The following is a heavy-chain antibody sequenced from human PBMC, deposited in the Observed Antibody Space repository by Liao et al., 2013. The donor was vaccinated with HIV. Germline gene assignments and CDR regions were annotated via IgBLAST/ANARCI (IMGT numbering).Heavy chain of an antibody. J-gene: IGHJ4*02. Sequence: QVQLQESGPGLVKPSQTLSLTCSVSGGSIRGGSYYWSWIRQPAGKGLEWIGHIYASGNTNYNPSLKSRVTISVDTSKNQFSLKLSSVTATDTAVYYCARDSWGSVYWGQGTLVTVSS. D-gene: IGHD3-10*01. V-gene: IGHV4-61*02. CDR1: GGSIRGGSYY. CDR2: IYASGNT. CDR3: ARDSWGSVY.